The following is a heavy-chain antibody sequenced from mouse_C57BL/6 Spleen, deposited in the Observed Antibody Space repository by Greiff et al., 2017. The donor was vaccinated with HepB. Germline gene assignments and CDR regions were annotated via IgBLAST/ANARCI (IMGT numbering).Heavy chain of an antibody. D-gene: IGHD2-3*01. CDR1: GYTFTNYY. Sequence: EVQLQQSGPELVKPGASVKISCKASGYTFTNYYMNWVKQSHGKSLEWIGDINPNNVGTSYNQKFKGKATLTVDKSSSTAYMELSSMTSEDSAVYYSARGWLLPYWGQGTTLTVSS. V-gene: IGHV1-26*01. CDR3: ARGWLLPY. J-gene: IGHJ2*01. CDR2: INPNNVGT.